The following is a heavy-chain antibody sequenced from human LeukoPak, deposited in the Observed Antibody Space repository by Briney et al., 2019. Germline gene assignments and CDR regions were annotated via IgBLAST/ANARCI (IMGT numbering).Heavy chain of an antibody. V-gene: IGHV3-23*01. D-gene: IGHD3-10*01. CDR3: AREGSGEFADI. Sequence: GGSLRLSCAASGFTFSTYAMSWVRQAPGKGLEWVSGISGSGGRYFADSVKGRFTISRENAKNSFYLQLNSLRVGDTAVYYCAREGSGEFADIWGQGTLVTVSS. J-gene: IGHJ3*02. CDR1: GFTFSTYA. CDR2: ISGSGGR.